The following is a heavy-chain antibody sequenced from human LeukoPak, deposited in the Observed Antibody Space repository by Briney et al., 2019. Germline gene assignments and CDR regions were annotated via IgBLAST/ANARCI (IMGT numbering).Heavy chain of an antibody. CDR1: GGSISSSNW. CDR2: IYHSGST. CDR3: ARGQDYYDSSGYSLYY. J-gene: IGHJ4*02. D-gene: IGHD3-22*01. Sequence: SGTLSLTCAVSGGSISSSNWWSWVRQPPGKGLEWIGEIYHSGSTNYNPSLRSRVTVSVDKSKNQFSLKLSSVTAADTAVYYCARGQDYYDSSGYSLYYWGQGTLVTVSS. V-gene: IGHV4-4*02.